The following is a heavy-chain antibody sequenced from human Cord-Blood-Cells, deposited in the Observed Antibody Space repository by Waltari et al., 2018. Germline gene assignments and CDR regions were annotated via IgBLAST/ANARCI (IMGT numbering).Heavy chain of an antibody. J-gene: IGHJ2*01. CDR1: GFTVSSNY. Sequence: EVQLVETGGGLIQPGGSLRLSCAASGFTVSSNYMSWVRQAPGKGLEWVSVIYSGGSTYYADSVKGRFTISRDNSKNTLYLQMNSLRAEDTAVYYCARAWGTRRNWYFDLWGRGTLVTVSS. CDR3: ARAWGTRRNWYFDL. CDR2: IYSGGST. V-gene: IGHV3-53*02. D-gene: IGHD3-16*01.